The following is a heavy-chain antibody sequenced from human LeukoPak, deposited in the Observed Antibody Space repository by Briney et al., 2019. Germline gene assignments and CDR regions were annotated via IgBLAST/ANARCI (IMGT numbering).Heavy chain of an antibody. D-gene: IGHD2-21*02. Sequence: ASVKVSCKASGYTFTSYYMHWVRQAPGQGLEWMGIINPSGGSTSYAQKFQGRVTITADKSTSAAYMELSSLRSEDTAVYYCAIARPAGPYCGGDCPDYWGQGTLVTVSS. CDR2: INPSGGST. CDR1: GYTFTSYY. CDR3: AIARPAGPYCGGDCPDY. V-gene: IGHV1-46*01. J-gene: IGHJ4*02.